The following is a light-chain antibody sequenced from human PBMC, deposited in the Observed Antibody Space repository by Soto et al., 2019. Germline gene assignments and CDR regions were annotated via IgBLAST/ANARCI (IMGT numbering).Light chain of an antibody. CDR3: QQYNDWPRT. J-gene: IGKJ1*01. Sequence: EIVMTQSPASRSVSPGESAPLSCRASQSVSSNLAWYQQKPGQAPRLLIYGASTRATGTPARFSGSGSGTEFTLTISSLQSEDFAVYYCQQYNDWPRTFGQGTKVDIK. CDR2: GAS. CDR1: QSVSSN. V-gene: IGKV3-15*01.